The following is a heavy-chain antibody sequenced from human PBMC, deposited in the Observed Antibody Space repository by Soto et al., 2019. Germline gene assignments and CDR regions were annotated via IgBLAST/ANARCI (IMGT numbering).Heavy chain of an antibody. CDR3: ARKVVVVAENWFDP. Sequence: GGSLRLSCAASGFTFSSYSMNWVRQAPGKGLEWVSYISSSSSTIYYADSVKGRFTISRDNAKNSLYLQMNSLRAEDTAVYYCARKVVVVAENWFDPWGQGTLVTVSS. J-gene: IGHJ5*02. D-gene: IGHD2-15*01. CDR1: GFTFSSYS. CDR2: ISSSSSTI. V-gene: IGHV3-48*01.